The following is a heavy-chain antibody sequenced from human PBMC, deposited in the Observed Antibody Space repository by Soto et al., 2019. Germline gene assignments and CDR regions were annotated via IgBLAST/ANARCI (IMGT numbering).Heavy chain of an antibody. Sequence: VQLLESGGGLVQPGGSLRLSCAASGFTFSSYAMSWVRQAPGKGLEWVSAISGSGGSTYYADSVKGRFTISRDNSKNTLYLQMNSLRAEDTAVYYCAKTVSMIVVVIVGIDYWGQGTLVTVSS. CDR2: ISGSGGST. CDR1: GFTFSSYA. CDR3: AKTVSMIVVVIVGIDY. D-gene: IGHD3-22*01. V-gene: IGHV3-23*01. J-gene: IGHJ4*02.